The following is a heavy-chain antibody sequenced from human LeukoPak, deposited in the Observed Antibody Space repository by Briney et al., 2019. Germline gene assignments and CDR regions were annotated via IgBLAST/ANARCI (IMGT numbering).Heavy chain of an antibody. CDR3: ARGTYYYDSNGYYYDY. Sequence: GGSLRLSCAASGFTFSSYWMPWVRQAPGKGLVWVSRINSDGSSTSYADSVKGRFTISRDNAKNTLYLQMNSLRAEDTAVYYCARGTYYYDSNGYYYDYWGQGTLVTVSS. CDR2: INSDGSST. J-gene: IGHJ4*02. V-gene: IGHV3-74*01. CDR1: GFTFSSYW. D-gene: IGHD3-22*01.